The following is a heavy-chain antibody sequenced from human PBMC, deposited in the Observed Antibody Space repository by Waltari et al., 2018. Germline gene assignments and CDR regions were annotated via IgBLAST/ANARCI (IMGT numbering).Heavy chain of an antibody. Sequence: QVQLVQSGAAVKKPGSSVKVSCKASGSTFSSYAISWVRQAPGQGLEWMGGIIPIFGTANYAQKFQGRVTITADESTSTAYMELSSLRSEDTAVYYCASLGTTVVTPDDYWGQGTLVTVSS. J-gene: IGHJ4*02. D-gene: IGHD4-17*01. CDR2: IIPIFGTA. V-gene: IGHV1-69*12. CDR1: GSTFSSYA. CDR3: ASLGTTVVTPDDY.